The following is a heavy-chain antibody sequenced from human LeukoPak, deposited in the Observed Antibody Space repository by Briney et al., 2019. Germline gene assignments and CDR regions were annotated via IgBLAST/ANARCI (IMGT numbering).Heavy chain of an antibody. J-gene: IGHJ6*02. CDR2: IYYSGST. Sequence: SETLSLTCTVSGGGSMRSYHWSWIRQSPGKGLEWIGYIYYSGSTNYNPSLKSRVTISVDTSKNQFSLKLSSVTAADTAVYYCARVDFRGYYYGMDVWGQGTTVTVSS. D-gene: IGHD3-3*01. CDR1: GGGSMRSYH. CDR3: ARVDFRGYYYGMDV. V-gene: IGHV4-59*01.